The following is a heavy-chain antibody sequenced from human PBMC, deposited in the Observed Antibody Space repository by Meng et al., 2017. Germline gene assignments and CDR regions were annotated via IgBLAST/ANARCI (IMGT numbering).Heavy chain of an antibody. CDR3: ARDKNAAIGTPLDS. V-gene: IGHV4-61*02. D-gene: IGHD1-1*01. CDR2: MYASGSA. J-gene: IGHJ4*02. CDR1: GDSISSGSYY. Sequence: QVQLQESGPGLVKPSQTLSLTCTVSGDSISSGSYYWSWIRQPAGKGLEWIGRMYASGSANYNPSLQSRVTISVDTSKNQFSLTLISVTAADTAVYYCARDKNAAIGTPLDSWGQGTLVTVSS.